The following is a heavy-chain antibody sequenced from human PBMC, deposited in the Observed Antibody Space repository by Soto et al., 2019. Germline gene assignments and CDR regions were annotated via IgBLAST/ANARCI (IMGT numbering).Heavy chain of an antibody. CDR1: GLTFSNYR. J-gene: IGHJ4*02. V-gene: IGHV3-74*01. CDR2: ITNDGSDT. CDR3: ATLRYGSSWDY. Sequence: GGSLRLSCAASGLTFSNYRMHWVRQAPGKGLVWVSRITNDGSDTKYADSVKGRFTISRDNAKNTLYLQMNSLRAEDTAVYYCATLRYGSSWDYWGRGTLVTVSS. D-gene: IGHD6-6*01.